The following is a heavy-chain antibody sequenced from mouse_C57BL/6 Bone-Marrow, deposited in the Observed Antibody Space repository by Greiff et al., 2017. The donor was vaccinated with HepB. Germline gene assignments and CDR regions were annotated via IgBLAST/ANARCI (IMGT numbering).Heavy chain of an antibody. CDR3: ARYYYGSSPWYFDV. Sequence: QVQLQQSGPELVKPGASVKISCKASGYAFSSSWMNWVKQRPGKGLEWIGRIYPGDGDTNYNGKFKGKATLTADKSSSTAYMQLSSLTSEVSAVYFCARYYYGSSPWYFDVWGTGTTVTVSS. J-gene: IGHJ1*03. V-gene: IGHV1-82*01. CDR2: IYPGDGDT. D-gene: IGHD1-1*01. CDR1: GYAFSSSW.